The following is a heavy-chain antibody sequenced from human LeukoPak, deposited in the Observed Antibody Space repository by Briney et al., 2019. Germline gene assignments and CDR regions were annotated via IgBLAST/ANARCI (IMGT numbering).Heavy chain of an antibody. CDR2: IGGLGGST. CDR3: AKRPDRSYYDRTGYYYFDY. J-gene: IGHJ4*02. CDR1: GFTFSSYA. D-gene: IGHD3-22*01. Sequence: GGSLRLSCAASGFTFSSYAMSWVRQAPGKGREWVSSIGGLGGSTFSAVSVKGRFTISRDNSKNTLYLQMNTLRAEDTAVYYCAKRPDRSYYDRTGYYYFDYWGQGTLVTVSS. V-gene: IGHV3-23*01.